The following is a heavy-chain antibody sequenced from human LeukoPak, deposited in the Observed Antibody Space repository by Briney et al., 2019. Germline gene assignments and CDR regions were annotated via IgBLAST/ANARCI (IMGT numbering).Heavy chain of an antibody. Sequence: GGSLRLSCSASGFTFSSYEMNWVRQAPGKGLEWISYITGSGDTIYYADSVKGRFTISRDNAKNALFLQMNSLTADDTAVYYCARDRERPYGDSNWGQGTLVTVSS. D-gene: IGHD4-17*01. CDR2: ITGSGDTI. V-gene: IGHV3-48*03. CDR1: GFTFSSYE. CDR3: ARDRERPYGDSN. J-gene: IGHJ4*02.